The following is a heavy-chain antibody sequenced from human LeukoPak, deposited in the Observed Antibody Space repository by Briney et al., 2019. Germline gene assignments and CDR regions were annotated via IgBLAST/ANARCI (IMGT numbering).Heavy chain of an antibody. V-gene: IGHV3-11*04. CDR3: ARVIGWDEPFDI. D-gene: IGHD1-26*01. J-gene: IGHJ3*02. CDR1: GFTFSDYY. CDR2: ISSDTTII. Sequence: GGSLRLSCAASGFTFSDYYMSWIRQTPGKGLEWVSYISSDTTIIYYADSVEGRFTISRDNAKNSLYLQMDSLRAEDTAVYYCARVIGWDEPFDIWGQGTMVTVSS.